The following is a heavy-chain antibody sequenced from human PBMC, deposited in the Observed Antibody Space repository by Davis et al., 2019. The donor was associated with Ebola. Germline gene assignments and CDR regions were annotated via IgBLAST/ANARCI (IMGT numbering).Heavy chain of an antibody. Sequence: SGPTLVKPTQTLTLTCTFSGFSLTTGGVSVGWIRQPPGKALEWLALIYWDDDKRYSPSLKSRLTITKDTSKNQVVLTLTNMDPVDTATYYCAHRLSTGLWPYYFDYWGQGTLVTVSS. CDR2: IYWDDDK. V-gene: IGHV2-5*02. D-gene: IGHD4/OR15-4a*01. CDR3: AHRLSTGLWPYYFDY. CDR1: GFSLTTGGVS. J-gene: IGHJ4*02.